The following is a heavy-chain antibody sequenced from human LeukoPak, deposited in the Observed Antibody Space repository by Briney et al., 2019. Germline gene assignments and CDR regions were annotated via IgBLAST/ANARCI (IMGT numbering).Heavy chain of an antibody. CDR2: ISTYNGNT. D-gene: IGHD6-13*01. V-gene: IGHV1-18*01. Sequence: ASVKVSCKTSGYTFTSHGITWVRQAPGQGLGWMGWISTYNGNTNYAQKFQGRVTMTTHTSTSTAYMELRSLGSDDTAVYYCASGIAAAGTGSAFDIWGQGTMVTASS. CDR1: GYTFTSHG. J-gene: IGHJ3*02. CDR3: ASGIAAAGTGSAFDI.